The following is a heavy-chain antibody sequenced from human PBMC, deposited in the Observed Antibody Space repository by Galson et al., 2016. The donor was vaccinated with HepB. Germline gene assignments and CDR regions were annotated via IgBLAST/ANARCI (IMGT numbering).Heavy chain of an antibody. J-gene: IGHJ2*01. CDR3: TRETRWYSDL. CDR1: GFTFSSYW. CDR2: INADGTAT. V-gene: IGHV3-74*01. Sequence: SLRLSCAASGFTFSSYWMHWVRQTPGKGLVWVSRINADGTATGYADSVKGRFTISRDDAKNTLYLQMNTLRVEDTAVYYCTRETRWYSDLWGRGTLLTVSS.